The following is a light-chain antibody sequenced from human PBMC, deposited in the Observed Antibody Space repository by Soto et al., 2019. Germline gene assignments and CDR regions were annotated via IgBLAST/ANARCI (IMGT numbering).Light chain of an antibody. CDR1: QSISGRY. V-gene: IGKV3D-20*02. CDR2: DAS. J-gene: IGKJ4*01. CDR3: QQRSNWPPLT. Sequence: ETVLTQSPGTLSLSPGERASLSCRASQSISGRYLAWYQQKPGQAPRLLIYDASSRATGIPDRFSGSGSGTDFILTISRLEPEDFAVYYCQQRSNWPPLTFGGGTKVEIK.